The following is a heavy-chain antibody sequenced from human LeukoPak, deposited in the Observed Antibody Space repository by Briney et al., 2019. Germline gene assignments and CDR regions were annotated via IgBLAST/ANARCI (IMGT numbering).Heavy chain of an antibody. CDR1: GGSFSGYY. CDR2: INHSGST. Sequence: PSETPSLTCAVYGGSFSGYYWSWIRQPPGKGLEGIGEINHSGSTNYNPSLKSRVTISVDTSKNQFSLKLSSVTAADTAVYYCARGTTVVTFDYWGQGTLVAVSS. J-gene: IGHJ4*02. D-gene: IGHD4-23*01. CDR3: ARGTTVVTFDY. V-gene: IGHV4-34*01.